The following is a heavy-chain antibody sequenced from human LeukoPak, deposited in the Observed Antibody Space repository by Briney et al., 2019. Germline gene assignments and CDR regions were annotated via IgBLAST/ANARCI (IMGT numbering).Heavy chain of an antibody. D-gene: IGHD1-26*01. J-gene: IGHJ6*03. CDR1: GFTFSSYA. V-gene: IGHV3-30*04. Sequence: SGRSLRLSCAASGFTFSSYAMHWVRQAPGKGLEWVALISYDGNNKYYADSVKGRFTVSRDNAKNSLYLQMNSLRAEDTAVYYCARVSGSYHLYYYYYMDVWGKGTTVTVSS. CDR3: ARVSGSYHLYYYYYMDV. CDR2: ISYDGNNK.